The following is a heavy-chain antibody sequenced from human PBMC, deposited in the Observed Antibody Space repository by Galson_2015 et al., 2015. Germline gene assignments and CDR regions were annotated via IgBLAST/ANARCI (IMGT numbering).Heavy chain of an antibody. V-gene: IGHV3-23*05. CDR1: GLTFSSYD. J-gene: IGHJ4*02. D-gene: IGHD2-15*01. Sequence: SLRLSCAAYGLTFSSYDMNWVRQAPGKGLYCVSTINKSGGGTFYADPVKGRFTISRDNSKNTLYLQMNSLRAEDTAVYYCAVLGYWRQGTLFTVSS. CDR3: AVLGY. CDR2: INKSGGGT.